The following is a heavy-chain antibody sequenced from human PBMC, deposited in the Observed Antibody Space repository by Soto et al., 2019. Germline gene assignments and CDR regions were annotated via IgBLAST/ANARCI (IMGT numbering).Heavy chain of an antibody. V-gene: IGHV3-23*01. J-gene: IGHJ5*02. CDR3: AKDMYSSDYFVKWFEP. Sequence: GGAPRPSCATPGIPLSSHSLSWGPPAPGEGLEWVSAISGSGGSTYYADSVKGRFTISRDNSKNTLYLQMNSLRAEDTAVYYCAKDMYSSDYFVKWFEPWGQGTLVTVSS. D-gene: IGHD6-19*01. CDR2: ISGSGGST. CDR1: GIPLSSHS.